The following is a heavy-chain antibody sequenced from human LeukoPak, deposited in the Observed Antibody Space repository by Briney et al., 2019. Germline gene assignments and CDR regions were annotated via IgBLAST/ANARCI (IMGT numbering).Heavy chain of an antibody. D-gene: IGHD4-23*01. V-gene: IGHV3-21*01. CDR3: AREGLEATVVTSNFDY. Sequence: GGSLRLSCAASGFTFSSYSMNWVRQAPGKGLEWVSSISSSSSYIYYADSVKGRFTISRDNAKNSLYLQMNSLRAEDTAVYYCAREGLEATVVTSNFDYWGQGTLVTVSS. CDR1: GFTFSSYS. J-gene: IGHJ4*02. CDR2: ISSSSSYI.